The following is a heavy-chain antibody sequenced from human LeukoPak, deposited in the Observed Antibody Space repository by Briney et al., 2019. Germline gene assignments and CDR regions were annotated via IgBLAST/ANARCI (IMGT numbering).Heavy chain of an antibody. V-gene: IGHV5-51*01. J-gene: IGHJ4*02. D-gene: IGHD3-9*01. CDR1: GYRFTSYW. CDR3: ARIYDILTEGFDY. CDR2: IYPGDSDT. Sequence: GESLKISCKGSGYRFTSYWIGWVRQMPGKGLEWMGIIYPGDSDTKYSPSFQGQVTISADKSISTAYLQWSSLKASDTAMYYCARIYDILTEGFDYWGQGTLVTVSS.